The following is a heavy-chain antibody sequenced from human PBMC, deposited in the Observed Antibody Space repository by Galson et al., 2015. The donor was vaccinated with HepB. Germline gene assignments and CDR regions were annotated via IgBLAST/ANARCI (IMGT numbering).Heavy chain of an antibody. Sequence: SLRLSCAASGFTFSSYAMSWVRQAPGKGLEWVSLISGDNTYYADYVKGRFTISRDNSKNTLYLQMNSLRTEDTAIYYCARTQGWGWLDPWGQGTLVTVSS. V-gene: IGHV3-23*01. D-gene: IGHD3-16*01. CDR1: GFTFSSYA. CDR3: ARTQGWGWLDP. J-gene: IGHJ5*02. CDR2: ISGDNT.